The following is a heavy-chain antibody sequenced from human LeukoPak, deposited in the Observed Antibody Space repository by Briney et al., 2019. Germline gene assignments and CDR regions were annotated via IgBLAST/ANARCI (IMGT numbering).Heavy chain of an antibody. D-gene: IGHD3-10*01. CDR1: GYTFTSYY. V-gene: IGHV1-46*01. CDR3: ARGGTVVRGVPDY. Sequence: ASVKVSCKTSGYTFTSYYIHWVRQAPGQGLEWVGLVNPNSGSTSYSQKFQDRVTMTRDTSTSTVYMELSNLTSEDTAIYYCARGGTVVRGVPDYWGQGTLVPVSS. CDR2: VNPNSGST. J-gene: IGHJ4*02.